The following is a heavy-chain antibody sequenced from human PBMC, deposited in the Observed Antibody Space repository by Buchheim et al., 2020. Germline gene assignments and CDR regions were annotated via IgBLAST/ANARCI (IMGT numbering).Heavy chain of an antibody. Sequence: QLQLQESGPGLVKPSETLSLTCTVSGGSISSSSYYWGWIRQPPGKGLEWIGSIYYSGSTYYNPSLKSRVTISVDTSKNQFSLKLSSVTAADTAVYYCARAGEMATKTRYGMDVWGQGTT. V-gene: IGHV4-39*07. CDR3: ARAGEMATKTRYGMDV. J-gene: IGHJ6*02. D-gene: IGHD5-24*01. CDR2: IYYSGST. CDR1: GGSISSSSYY.